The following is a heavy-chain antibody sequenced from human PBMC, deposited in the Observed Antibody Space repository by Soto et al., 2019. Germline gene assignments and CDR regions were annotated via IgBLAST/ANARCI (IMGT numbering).Heavy chain of an antibody. CDR3: AKEGQDFDWLLYPRYFDY. CDR1: GFTFSSYA. CDR2: ISGSGGST. D-gene: IGHD3-9*01. V-gene: IGHV3-23*01. J-gene: IGHJ4*02. Sequence: TGGSLRLSCAASGFTFSSYAMSWVRQAPGKGLEWVSAISGSGGSTYYADSVKGRFTISRDNSKNTLYLQMNSLRAEDTAVYYCAKEGQDFDWLLYPRYFDYWGQGTLVTVSS.